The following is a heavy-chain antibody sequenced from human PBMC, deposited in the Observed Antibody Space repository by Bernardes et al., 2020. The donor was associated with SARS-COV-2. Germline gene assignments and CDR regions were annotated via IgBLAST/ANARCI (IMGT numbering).Heavy chain of an antibody. J-gene: IGHJ4*02. CDR3: VTIAPAVELPFDY. V-gene: IGHV1-46*03. Sequence: ASVKVSCKASGNTIIGNYMQWVRQAPGQGLDWMGIINPSGGSTSYAQKFQGRVTMTFDTSTSTFHMELSSLGSEDTAVYYCVTIAPAVELPFDYWGQGTRVTVSS. CDR1: GNTIIGNY. CDR2: INPSGGST. D-gene: IGHD6-13*01.